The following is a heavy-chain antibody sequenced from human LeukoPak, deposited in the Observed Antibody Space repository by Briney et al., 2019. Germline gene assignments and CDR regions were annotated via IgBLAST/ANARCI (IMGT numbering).Heavy chain of an antibody. J-gene: IGHJ3*02. CDR2: INSDGSST. CDR3: ARVWFAAAGTGAFDI. Sequence: PGGSLRLSCAASGFTFSSYWMHWVRQAPGKGLVWVSRINSDGSSTTYADSVKGRFTISRDNAKNSLYLQMNSLRAEDTALYYCARVWFAAAGTGAFDIWGQGTMVTVSS. D-gene: IGHD6-13*01. CDR1: GFTFSSYW. V-gene: IGHV3-74*01.